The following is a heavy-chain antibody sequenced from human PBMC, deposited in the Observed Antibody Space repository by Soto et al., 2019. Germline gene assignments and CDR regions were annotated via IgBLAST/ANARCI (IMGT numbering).Heavy chain of an antibody. V-gene: IGHV3-7*01. CDR2: VKQDGSEE. CDR3: AALDTAMVKTAGY. CDR1: GYSISTYW. Sequence: EVQLVESGGSLVQPGGSLRLSCAASGYSISTYWMSWVRQAPGKGLEWVANVKQDGSEEYYVDSVKGRFTISRDNAKNSLYLQMNSLRVEDTAVYYCAALDTAMVKTAGYWGQGTLVTVSS. J-gene: IGHJ4*02. D-gene: IGHD5-18*01.